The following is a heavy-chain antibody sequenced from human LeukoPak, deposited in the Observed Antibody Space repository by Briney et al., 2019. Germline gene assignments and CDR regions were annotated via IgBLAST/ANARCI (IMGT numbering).Heavy chain of an antibody. CDR1: GYTFTSYG. V-gene: IGHV1-69-2*01. Sequence: ASVKVSCKASGYTFTSYGISWVRQAPGQGLEWMGLVDPEDGETIYAEKFQGRVTITADTSTDTAYMELSSLRSEDTAVYYCATGGYCSSTSCRGNFDYWGQGTLVTVSS. J-gene: IGHJ4*02. D-gene: IGHD2-2*01. CDR2: VDPEDGET. CDR3: ATGGYCSSTSCRGNFDY.